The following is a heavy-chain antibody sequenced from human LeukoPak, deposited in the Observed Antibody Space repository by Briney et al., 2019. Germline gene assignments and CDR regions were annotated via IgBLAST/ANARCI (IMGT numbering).Heavy chain of an antibody. CDR2: IYYSGST. CDR3: ARAVDSSGWSTDY. Sequence: SETLSLTCTVSGGSISSYYWSWIRQPPGKGLEWIGYIYYSGSTNYNPSLKSRVTISVDTSKNQFSLKLSSVTAADTAVYYCARAVDSSGWSTDYWGQGTLVTVSS. D-gene: IGHD6-19*01. CDR1: GGSISSYY. J-gene: IGHJ4*02. V-gene: IGHV4-59*01.